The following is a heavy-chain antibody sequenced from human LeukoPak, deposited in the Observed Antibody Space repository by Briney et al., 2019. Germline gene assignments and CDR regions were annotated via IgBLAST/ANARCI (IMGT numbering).Heavy chain of an antibody. Sequence: GGSLRLSCAASGFTVSINYMSWVRQAPGKGLEWVSLTYSGGSTYYADSVKGRFTISRDNSKNTLYLQMNSLRAEDTAVYYCARARNNYDSSGYSALDYWGQGTLVTVSS. V-gene: IGHV3-66*01. CDR3: ARARNNYDSSGYSALDY. CDR1: GFTVSINY. J-gene: IGHJ4*02. CDR2: TYSGGST. D-gene: IGHD3-22*01.